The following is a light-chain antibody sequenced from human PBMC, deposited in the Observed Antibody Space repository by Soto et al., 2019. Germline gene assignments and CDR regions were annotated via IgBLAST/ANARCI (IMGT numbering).Light chain of an antibody. V-gene: IGKV1-39*01. J-gene: IGKJ1*01. CDR2: DAS. CDR1: QIIATS. CDR3: QQYGSLSWT. Sequence: DIQMTQSPSSLSASVGDRVTISCRASQIIATSLNWYQQKPGKAPKLLISDASSLQSGVPSRFSGSGSGTDFTLTISRLEPEDFAVYYCQQYGSLSWTFGQGTRVEIK.